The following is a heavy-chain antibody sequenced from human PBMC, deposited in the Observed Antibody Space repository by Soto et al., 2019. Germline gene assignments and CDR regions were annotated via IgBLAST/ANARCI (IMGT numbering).Heavy chain of an antibody. D-gene: IGHD3-10*01. CDR2: ISTYNGNT. V-gene: IGHV1-18*01. Sequence: QVQLVQSGAEVKKPGASVKVSCKASGYTFTSYGISWVRQAPGQGLEWMGWISTYNGNTKYAQKLQGRVTMTTDTSTSRAYVELRSLRSDDTAVCCCAREMVRGVGSDYWGQGTLVTVSS. CDR3: AREMVRGVGSDY. J-gene: IGHJ4*02. CDR1: GYTFTSYG.